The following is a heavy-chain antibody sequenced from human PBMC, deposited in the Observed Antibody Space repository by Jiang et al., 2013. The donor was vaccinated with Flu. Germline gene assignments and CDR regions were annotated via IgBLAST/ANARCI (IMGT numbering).Heavy chain of an antibody. CDR1: GFTFSSYA. J-gene: IGHJ2*01. CDR3: AKDFGSYCSGGSCYFVYFDL. V-gene: IGHV3-23*01. CDR2: ISGSGGST. Sequence: QLLEVWGRAWYSLGGPVRLSCAASGFTFSSYAMSWVHQAPGKGLEWVSAISGSGGSTYYADSVKGRFTISRDNSKNTLYLQMNSLRAEDTAVYYCAKDFGSYCSGGSCYFVYFDLWGRGTLVTVSS. D-gene: IGHD2-15*01.